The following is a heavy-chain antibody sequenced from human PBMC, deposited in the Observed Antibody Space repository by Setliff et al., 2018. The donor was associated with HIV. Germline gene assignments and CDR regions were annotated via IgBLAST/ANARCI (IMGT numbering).Heavy chain of an antibody. J-gene: IGHJ4*02. Sequence: SETLSLTCTVPGGSINRSNYYWGWIRQPPGKGLEWIGTISYTGSTYYDPSLKSRVTISLDPSKNQFFLKLSSVTAPDTAIYYCARQTWEYYDTLTGYYRSPKNFDSWGQGTQVTVSS. V-gene: IGHV4-39*01. D-gene: IGHD3-9*01. CDR3: ARQTWEYYDTLTGYYRSPKNFDS. CDR2: ISYTGST. CDR1: GGSINRSNYY.